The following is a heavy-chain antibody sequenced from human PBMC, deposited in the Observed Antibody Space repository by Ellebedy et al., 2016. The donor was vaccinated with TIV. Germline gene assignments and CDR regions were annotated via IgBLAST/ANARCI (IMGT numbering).Heavy chain of an antibody. D-gene: IGHD2-21*01. J-gene: IGHJ6*02. V-gene: IGHV3-66*01. CDR3: ARERRFCGNECFLYYYYGMDV. Sequence: GESLKISCAASGFTFTSYGMHWVRQAPGKGLEWVSLIYDDGTTYYADSVKGRFTISRDHSKNTLYLLMNSLRTEDTAVYYCARERRFCGNECFLYYYYGMDVWGQGTTVTVSS. CDR2: IYDDGTT. CDR1: GFTFTSYG.